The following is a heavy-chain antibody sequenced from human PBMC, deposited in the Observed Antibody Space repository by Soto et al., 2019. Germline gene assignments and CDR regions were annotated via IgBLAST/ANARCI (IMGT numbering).Heavy chain of an antibody. D-gene: IGHD6-19*01. Sequence: ASVKVSCKASGGTFSSYAISWVRQAPGQGLEWMGGIIPIFGTANYAQKFQGRVTITADESTSTAYMELSSLRSEDTAVYYCARDRGSSGWYGPPPGYYYYGMDVWGQGTTVTVSS. CDR1: GGTFSSYA. CDR3: ARDRGSSGWYGPPPGYYYYGMDV. V-gene: IGHV1-69*13. J-gene: IGHJ6*02. CDR2: IIPIFGTA.